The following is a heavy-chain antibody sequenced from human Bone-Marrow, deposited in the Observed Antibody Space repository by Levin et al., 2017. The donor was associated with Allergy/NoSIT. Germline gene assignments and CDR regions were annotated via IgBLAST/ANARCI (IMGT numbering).Heavy chain of an antibody. Sequence: SCTASGFPFGDYAMSWVRQAPGKGLEWVGFIRSKAYGGTTEYAASVKGRFTISRDDSKSIAYLQMNSLKTEDTAVYYCTRDRDSSFLFDYWGQGTLVTVSS. V-gene: IGHV3-49*04. CDR1: GFPFGDYA. D-gene: IGHD6-6*01. CDR2: IRSKAYGGTT. J-gene: IGHJ4*02. CDR3: TRDRDSSFLFDY.